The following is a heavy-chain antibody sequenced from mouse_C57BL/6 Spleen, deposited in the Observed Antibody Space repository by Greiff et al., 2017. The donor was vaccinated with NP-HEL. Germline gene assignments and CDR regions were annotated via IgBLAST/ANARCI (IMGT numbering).Heavy chain of an antibody. D-gene: IGHD2-2*01. CDR3: ARGGYDGDYAMDY. V-gene: IGHV5-17*01. J-gene: IGHJ4*01. CDR1: GFTFSDYG. CDR2: ISSGSSTI. Sequence: DVQLVESGGGLVKPGGSLKLSCAASGFTFSDYGMHWVRQAPEKGLEWVAYISSGSSTIYYADTVKGRFTISRDNAKNTLFLQMTSLRSEDTAMYYCARGGYDGDYAMDYWGQGTSVTVSS.